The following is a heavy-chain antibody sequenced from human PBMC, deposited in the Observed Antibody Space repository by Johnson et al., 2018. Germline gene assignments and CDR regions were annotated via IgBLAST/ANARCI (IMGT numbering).Heavy chain of an antibody. Sequence: QVQLVQSGGGLVKPGRSLRLSCTASGFTFGNYAMSWFRQAPGKGLAWIGSIYYSGSTNYNPSLTSRVTITVYTSKNQFSLKLSSVTAADRAVYYCARSMANYDYVWGSYRSYYYYGMDVWGQGTTVTVSS. CDR2: IYYSGST. V-gene: IGHV4-59*01. D-gene: IGHD3-16*02. CDR1: GFTFGNYA. J-gene: IGHJ6*02. CDR3: ARSMANYDYVWGSYRSYYYYGMDV.